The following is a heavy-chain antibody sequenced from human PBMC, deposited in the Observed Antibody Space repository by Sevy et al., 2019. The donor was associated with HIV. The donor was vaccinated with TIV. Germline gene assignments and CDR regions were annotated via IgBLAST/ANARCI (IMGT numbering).Heavy chain of an antibody. CDR1: GFTFSSYA. Sequence: GGSLRLSCAASGFTFSSYAMHWVRQAPGKGLEWVAVISSDGSNKSYADSVKGRFTISRDNSKNTLYLQMNSLRAEDTAVYYCARDFSYDSSGYYYDSHIDYWGQGTLVTVSS. J-gene: IGHJ4*02. V-gene: IGHV3-30-3*01. CDR3: ARDFSYDSSGYYYDSHIDY. CDR2: ISSDGSNK. D-gene: IGHD3-22*01.